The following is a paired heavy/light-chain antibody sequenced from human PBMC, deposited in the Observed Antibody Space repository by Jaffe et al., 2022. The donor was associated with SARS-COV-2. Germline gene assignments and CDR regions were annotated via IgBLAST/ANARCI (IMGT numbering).Heavy chain of an antibody. CDR2: FSGTGGTT. J-gene: IGHJ4*02. Sequence: EVQLLASGGGLVQPGGSLRLSCAASGFTFSNYAMSWVRQAPGKGLEWVSGFSGTGGTTYYTDSVKGRFTISRDNSKSSLYLQMNSLRVEDTAVYYCAKVWATGNSFFDRWTQGTLVTVSS. CDR1: GFTFSNYA. D-gene: IGHD2-8*02. V-gene: IGHV3-23*01. CDR3: AKVWATGNSFFDR.
Light chain of an antibody. Sequence: DIRMTQSPSTLSASVGDRVTITCRASQSINTWLAWYQQKPGKAPKLLIYKASSLESGVPSSFSGRGSGTEFTLTISSLQPDDFATYYCQQYESYPLTFGGGTKVEIK. CDR3: QQYESYPLT. CDR2: KAS. J-gene: IGKJ4*01. CDR1: QSINTW. V-gene: IGKV1-5*03.